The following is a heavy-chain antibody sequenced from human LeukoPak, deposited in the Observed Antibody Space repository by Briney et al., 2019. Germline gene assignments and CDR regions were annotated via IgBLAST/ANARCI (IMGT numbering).Heavy chain of an antibody. D-gene: IGHD4-17*01. CDR2: ISAYNGNT. Sequence: RWASVKVSCKASGYTFTSYGISWVRQAPGQGLEWMGWISAYNGNTNYAQKLQGRVTMTTDTSTSTAYMELRSLRSDDTAVYYCAKKSQSYGDSMTDYWGQGTLVTVSS. CDR3: AKKSQSYGDSMTDY. V-gene: IGHV1-18*01. J-gene: IGHJ4*02. CDR1: GYTFTSYG.